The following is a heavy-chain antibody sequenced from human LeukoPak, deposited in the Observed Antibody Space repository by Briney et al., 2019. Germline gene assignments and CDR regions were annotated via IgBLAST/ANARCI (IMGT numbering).Heavy chain of an antibody. J-gene: IGHJ4*02. Sequence: GGSLRLSCAASGFTFSNAWMSWVRQAPGKGLEWVGRIKSKTDGGTTDYAAPVKGRFTISRDDSKNTLYLQMNSLKTEDTAVYYCTTDFYYDSSGYKHFDYWGQGTLVTVSS. D-gene: IGHD3-22*01. CDR3: TTDFYYDSSGYKHFDY. V-gene: IGHV3-15*01. CDR2: IKSKTDGGTT. CDR1: GFTFSNAW.